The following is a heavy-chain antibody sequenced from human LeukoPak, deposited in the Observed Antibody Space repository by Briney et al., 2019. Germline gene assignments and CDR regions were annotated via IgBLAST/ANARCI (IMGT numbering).Heavy chain of an antibody. Sequence: PGGSLRLSCAGSEFTVSSNYMSWVRQAPGKGLEWVAVISYDGSSKYYADSVKGRFTISRDNSKNTLYLQMNSLTTEDTAVYYCARGWRMSVPWGQGTLVTVSS. D-gene: IGHD1-1*01. V-gene: IGHV3-30*03. J-gene: IGHJ5*02. CDR3: ARGWRMSVP. CDR2: ISYDGSSK. CDR1: EFTVSSNY.